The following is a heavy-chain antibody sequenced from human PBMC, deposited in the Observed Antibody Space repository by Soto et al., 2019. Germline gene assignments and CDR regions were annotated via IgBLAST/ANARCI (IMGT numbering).Heavy chain of an antibody. Sequence: SETLSLTCAVYGGSFSGYYWSWIRQPPGKGLEWIGEINHSGSTNYNPSLKSRVTISVDTSKNQFSLRAEDTAVYYCARSYCGDDCALDHWGQGTLVTVSS. J-gene: IGHJ4*02. V-gene: IGHV4-34*01. CDR2: INHSGST. CDR3: ARSYCGDDCALDH. CDR1: GGSFSGYY. D-gene: IGHD2-21*02.